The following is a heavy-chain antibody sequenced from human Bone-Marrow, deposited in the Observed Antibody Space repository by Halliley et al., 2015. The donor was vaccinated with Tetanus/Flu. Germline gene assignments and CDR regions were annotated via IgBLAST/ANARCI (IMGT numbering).Heavy chain of an antibody. Sequence: TLSLTCSVSGVSISSYYWNWIRQSPGKGLEWIGYIYNIGVTKYSPSLTSRVSISLDTSKKQVSLDLTSVTAADTAVYYCARHYRHWLFDYWGQGTLVTVSS. CDR3: ARHYRHWLFDY. CDR1: GVSISSYY. V-gene: IGHV4-59*01. CDR2: IYNIGVT. D-gene: IGHD3-16*02. J-gene: IGHJ4*02.